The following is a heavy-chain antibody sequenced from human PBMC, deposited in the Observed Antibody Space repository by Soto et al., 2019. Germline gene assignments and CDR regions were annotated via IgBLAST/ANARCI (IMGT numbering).Heavy chain of an antibody. CDR2: INGYNGNT. CDR3: ARMGDVPYYYYGMDV. D-gene: IGHD3-16*01. V-gene: IGHV1-18*01. J-gene: IGHJ6*02. Sequence: QVQLVQSGAEVKKPGASVKVSCKASGYTFTSYGINWVRQAPGQGLEWLGWINGYNGNTNYAQKLQGRVTMTTDTSTSTAYMEMRSLRSDDTDVYYCARMGDVPYYYYGMDVWGQGTTVTVSS. CDR1: GYTFTSYG.